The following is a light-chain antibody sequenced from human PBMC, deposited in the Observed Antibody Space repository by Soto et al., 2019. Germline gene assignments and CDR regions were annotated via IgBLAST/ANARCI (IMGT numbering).Light chain of an antibody. J-gene: IGKJ1*01. Sequence: EIVLTQSPGTLSLSPGERATLSCRASQSLSSNYLAWYQQKPGQAPRLLIYGASSRATGIPDRFSGSGSGTDFTLTISRLEPEDFAVYYCQQYGSSPVSFGQGTKVEIK. V-gene: IGKV3-20*01. CDR1: QSLSSNY. CDR2: GAS. CDR3: QQYGSSPVS.